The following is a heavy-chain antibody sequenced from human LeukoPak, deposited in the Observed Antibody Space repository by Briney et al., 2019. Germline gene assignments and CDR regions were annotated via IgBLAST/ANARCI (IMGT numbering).Heavy chain of an antibody. V-gene: IGHV4-59*12. J-gene: IGHJ4*02. CDR2: IYHSGST. Sequence: SSETLSLTCTVSGGSISSYYWSWIRQPPGKGLEWIGYIYHSGSTYYNPSLKSRVTISVDRSKNQFSLKLSSVTAADTAVYYCARGWRDWGQGTLVTVSS. CDR3: ARGWRD. D-gene: IGHD3-3*01. CDR1: GGSISSYY.